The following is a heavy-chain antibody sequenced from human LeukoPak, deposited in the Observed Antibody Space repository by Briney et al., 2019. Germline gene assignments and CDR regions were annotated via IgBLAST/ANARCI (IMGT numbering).Heavy chain of an antibody. CDR2: INPNSGGT. V-gene: IGHV1-2*02. D-gene: IGHD6-13*01. CDR1: GYTFTRYC. CDR3: ARGFGQQLVRNDY. Sequence: ASVKVSCKASGYTFTRYCMHSGRHAPGQGLEWMGWINPNSGGTNYAQKFQGRVTMTRDTSISTAYMELSRLRSDDTAVYYCARGFGQQLVRNDYWGQGTLVTVSS. J-gene: IGHJ4*02.